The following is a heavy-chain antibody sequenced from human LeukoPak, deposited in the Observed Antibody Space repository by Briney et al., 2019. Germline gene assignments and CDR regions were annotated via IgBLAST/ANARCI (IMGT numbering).Heavy chain of an antibody. Sequence: GGSLRLSCAASGFTFSSYSMNWVRQAPGKGLEWVSYISSSSSTIYYADSVKGRFTISRDNAKNSLYLQMNSLRAEDTAVYYCARVGGSSWYYFDYWGQGTLVTVSS. CDR1: GFTFSSYS. CDR3: ARVGGSSWYYFDY. CDR2: ISSSSSTI. V-gene: IGHV3-48*01. D-gene: IGHD6-13*01. J-gene: IGHJ4*02.